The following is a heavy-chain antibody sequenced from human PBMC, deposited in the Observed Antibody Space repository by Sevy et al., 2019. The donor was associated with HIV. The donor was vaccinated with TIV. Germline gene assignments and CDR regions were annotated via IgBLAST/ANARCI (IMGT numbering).Heavy chain of an antibody. CDR3: AKDSYFDNTLFDY. CDR1: GFTLNNYA. CDR2: ISGSGVST. V-gene: IGHV3-23*01. D-gene: IGHD3-22*01. Sequence: GGSLRLSCAASGFTLNNYAVNWVRQAPGKGLEWVSGISGSGVSTYYADSVKGRFTISRDNSKNTLYLQMNSLRAEDTAVYYCAKDSYFDNTLFDYWGQGTLVTVSS. J-gene: IGHJ4*02.